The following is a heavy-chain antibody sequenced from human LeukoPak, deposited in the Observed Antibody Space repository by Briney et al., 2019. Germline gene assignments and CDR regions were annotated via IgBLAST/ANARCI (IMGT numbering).Heavy chain of an antibody. Sequence: SQTLSLTCAISGDSVSRNTAGWNWIRQSPSRGLEWLGRTYYRSKWYNDFAPSVRNRITINPDTSKNQFSLQLNSVTPEDTAIYYCARRGSHHSASGSYFMTVWFDPWGQGTLVTVSS. V-gene: IGHV6-1*01. CDR3: ARRGSHHSASGSYFMTVWFDP. D-gene: IGHD3-10*01. J-gene: IGHJ5*02. CDR2: TYYRSKWYN. CDR1: GDSVSRNTAG.